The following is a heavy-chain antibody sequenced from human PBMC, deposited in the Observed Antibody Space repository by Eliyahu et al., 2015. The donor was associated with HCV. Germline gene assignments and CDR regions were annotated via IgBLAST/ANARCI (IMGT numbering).Heavy chain of an antibody. J-gene: IGHJ3*02. CDR1: GXXFXPFX. V-gene: IGHV3-64D*06. D-gene: IGHD2-2*01. CDR3: VMDSGTSPILHAFDI. CDR2: ISPTGDST. Sequence: EVQLVESGGGLVQSGGSLXLSCSASGXXFXPFXCARVRQAPGKGRXYVSGISPTGDSTSYADSVKGRLIISRDNSKNTLYLQMSSLRVEDMAVYYCVMDSGTSPILHAFDIWGQGTMVAVSS.